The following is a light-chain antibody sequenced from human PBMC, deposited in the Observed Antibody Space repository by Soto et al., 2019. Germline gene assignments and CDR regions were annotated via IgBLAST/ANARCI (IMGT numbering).Light chain of an antibody. J-gene: IGKJ5*01. CDR2: DAS. Sequence: EIVLTQSPATLSLSPGERATLSCRASQSVSSYLAWYQQPHGQAPRLXXYDASNRANGIPARFSGSGSGTDLTLTISSLEPEDFAVYDCQQRSNWPTITFGQGTRLEIK. CDR1: QSVSSY. CDR3: QQRSNWPTIT. V-gene: IGKV3-11*01.